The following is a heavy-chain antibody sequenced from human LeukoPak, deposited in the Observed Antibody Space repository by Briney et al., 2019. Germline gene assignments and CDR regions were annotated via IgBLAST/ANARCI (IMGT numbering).Heavy chain of an antibody. D-gene: IGHD2-15*01. CDR2: ISYDGSNK. CDR1: GFTFSSYA. CDR3: ARDAYCSGGSCPASEFDP. J-gene: IGHJ5*02. V-gene: IGHV3-30-3*01. Sequence: PGRSLRLSCAASGFTFSSYAMHWVRQAPGKGLEWVAVISYDGSNKYYADSVKGRFTISRDNSKNTLYLQMNSLRAKDTAVYYCARDAYCSGGSCPASEFDPWGQGTLVTVSS.